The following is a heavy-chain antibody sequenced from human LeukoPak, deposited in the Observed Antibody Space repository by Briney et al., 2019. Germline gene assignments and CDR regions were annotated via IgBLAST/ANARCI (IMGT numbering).Heavy chain of an antibody. CDR1: GYRFTSYG. CDR3: ARGGYCSGGSCPAEYFQH. Sequence: GASVKVSCKTSGYRFTSYGISWVRQAPGQGLEWMGWISGYNGNTNYAQKFQGRFTITTDTSTTTTYMELTSLTSDDTAIYYCARGGYCSGGSCPAEYFQHWGQGTLVTVSS. CDR2: ISGYNGNT. V-gene: IGHV1-18*01. J-gene: IGHJ1*01. D-gene: IGHD2-15*01.